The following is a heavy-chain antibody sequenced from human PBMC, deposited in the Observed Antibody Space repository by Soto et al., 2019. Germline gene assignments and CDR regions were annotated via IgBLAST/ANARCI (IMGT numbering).Heavy chain of an antibody. D-gene: IGHD1-1*01. V-gene: IGHV1-69*02. CDR3: ASPAVNDLDADSSAFDI. Sequence: QVQLVQSGAEVKEPGSSVKVSCKVSGGTFSSQTINWVRQVPGQGLEWMGSVIPIIGEGKYAQSFLGRVTLPADTPTSKAYRELSSLRSEDTAVYYCASPAVNDLDADSSAFDIWGQGTMVTVSS. J-gene: IGHJ3*02. CDR1: GGTFSSQT. CDR2: VIPIIGEG.